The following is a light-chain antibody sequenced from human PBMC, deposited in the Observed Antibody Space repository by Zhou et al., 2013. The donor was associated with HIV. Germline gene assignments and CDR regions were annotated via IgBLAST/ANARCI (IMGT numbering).Light chain of an antibody. V-gene: IGKV1-5*03. CDR2: KAS. Sequence: DIQMTQSPSTLSASVGDRVTITCRASQRITSRVAWYQQKPGKAPKLLIYKASSLESGVPSRFSGSGSGTEFTLTISSLQPDDFATYYCQQYNSYPWTFGQGTKVEIK. CDR1: QRITSR. J-gene: IGKJ1*01. CDR3: QQYNSYPWT.